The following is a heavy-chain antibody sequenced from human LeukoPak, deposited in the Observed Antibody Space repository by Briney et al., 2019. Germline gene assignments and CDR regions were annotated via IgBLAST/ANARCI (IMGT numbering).Heavy chain of an antibody. CDR3: ARDGGSGWRDGMDV. Sequence: GGSLRLSCAASGFTVSSNYMSWVRQAPGKGLEWVSVIYSGGSTYYADSVKGRFTISRDNSKNPLYLQMNSLRAEDTAVYYCARDGGSGWRDGMDVWGQGTTVTVSS. CDR2: IYSGGST. V-gene: IGHV3-53*01. D-gene: IGHD6-19*01. CDR1: GFTVSSNY. J-gene: IGHJ6*02.